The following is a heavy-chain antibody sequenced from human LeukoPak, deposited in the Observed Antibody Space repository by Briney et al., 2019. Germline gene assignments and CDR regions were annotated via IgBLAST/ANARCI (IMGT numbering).Heavy chain of an antibody. CDR2: INHSGST. D-gene: IGHD3-10*01. V-gene: IGHV4-34*01. CDR3: ARGITLLPHAFDI. CDR1: GGSFSGYY. Sequence: PSETLSLTCAVYGGSFSGYYWSWIRQPPGKGLEWIGEINHSGSTNYNPSLKSRVTISVDTSKNQFSLKLSSVTAADTAVYYCARGITLLPHAFDIWGQGTMVTVSS. J-gene: IGHJ3*02.